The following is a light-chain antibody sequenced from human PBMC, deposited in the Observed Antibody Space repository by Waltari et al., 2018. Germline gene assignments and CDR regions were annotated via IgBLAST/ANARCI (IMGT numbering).Light chain of an antibody. V-gene: IGLV1-44*01. J-gene: IGLJ3*02. CDR2: RRD. Sequence: QSVLTQPPSASGTPGQGVTISCSGGASNIGNNVVNWYQQVPGNAPKLLIYRRDRRPAGVPDRFAGSKSGTSASLAISGLQSEDEADYYCAAWDDSLNGRWVFGGGTKVTVL. CDR1: ASNIGNNV. CDR3: AAWDDSLNGRWV.